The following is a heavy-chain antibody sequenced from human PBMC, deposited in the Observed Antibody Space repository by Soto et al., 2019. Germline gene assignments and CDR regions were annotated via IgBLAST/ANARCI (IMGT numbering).Heavy chain of an antibody. CDR3: ARDGGPTRRWFDP. J-gene: IGHJ5*02. V-gene: IGHV4-31*03. CDR2: IYYSGST. CDR1: GGSISSGGYY. Sequence: QVQLQESGPGLVKPSQTLSLTCTVSGGSISSGGYYWSWIRQHPGKGLDWIGYIYYSGSTYYNPSSKRRGTISAAASKNQFSLKLSSVTAADTAVYYCARDGGPTRRWFDPWGQGTLVTVSS. D-gene: IGHD3-16*01.